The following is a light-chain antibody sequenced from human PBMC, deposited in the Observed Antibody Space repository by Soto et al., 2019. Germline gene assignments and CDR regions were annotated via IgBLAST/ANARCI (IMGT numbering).Light chain of an antibody. J-gene: IGKJ2*01. CDR2: TTS. V-gene: IGKV1-39*01. Sequence: DIQMTQSPSTLSGSVGDRVTITCRASQTISSWLAWYQQKPGKAPRLLIYTTSSLQSGVPSRFSGSGSGTDFTLTISSLQPEDFATYYCQQSYSTPRTFGQGTKLEI. CDR3: QQSYSTPRT. CDR1: QTISSW.